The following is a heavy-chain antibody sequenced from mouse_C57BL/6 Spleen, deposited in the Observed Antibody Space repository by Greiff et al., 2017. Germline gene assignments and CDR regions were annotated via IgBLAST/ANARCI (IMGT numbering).Heavy chain of an antibody. CDR1: GFNIKNTY. Sequence: EVQLQQSVAELVRPGASVKLSCTASGFNIKNTYMHWVKQRPEQGLEWIGRIDPANGTTKYSPKFQGKATMTADTSSNTAYLQLSSLTSEDTAIYYCARTPYYYGSSGFAYWGQGTLVTVSA. CDR2: IDPANGTT. CDR3: ARTPYYYGSSGFAY. V-gene: IGHV14-3*01. J-gene: IGHJ3*01. D-gene: IGHD1-1*01.